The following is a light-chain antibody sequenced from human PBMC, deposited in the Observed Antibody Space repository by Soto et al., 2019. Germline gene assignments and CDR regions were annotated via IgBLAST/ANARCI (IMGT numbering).Light chain of an antibody. V-gene: IGKV1-39*01. CDR1: QSISSY. CDR3: QQSYSTRIT. J-gene: IGKJ5*01. Sequence: DIQMTQSPSSLSASVGDRVTITCRASQSISSYLNWYQQKPVKAPKILIYAASSLQSGVPSRFSGSGSGTDFTLTISSLQPEDFATYYCQQSYSTRITFGQGTRLEIK. CDR2: AAS.